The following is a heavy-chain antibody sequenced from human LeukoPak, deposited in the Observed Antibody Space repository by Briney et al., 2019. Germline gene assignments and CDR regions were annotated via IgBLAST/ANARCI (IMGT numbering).Heavy chain of an antibody. J-gene: IGHJ4*02. CDR1: GFTFSTYE. Sequence: GGSLRLSCAASGFTFSTYEASWVRQAPGKGREGVASISSSATYIDYADSRRGRFTISRDDAKNSLYLQMSSMRAEDTDEYQCAREGIGGNPAWGQGTLVTVPT. CDR3: AREGIGGNPA. V-gene: IGHV3-21*01. CDR2: ISSSATYI. D-gene: IGHD4-23*01.